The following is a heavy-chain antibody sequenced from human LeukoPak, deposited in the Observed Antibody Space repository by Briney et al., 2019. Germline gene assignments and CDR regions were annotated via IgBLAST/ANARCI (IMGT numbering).Heavy chain of an antibody. CDR1: GYTFTGYY. D-gene: IGHD3-10*01. Sequence: ASVKVSCKASGYTFTGYYMHWVRQAPGQGLEWMGWINPNSGGTNYAQKFQGRVTITRNTSISTAYMELSSLRSEDTAVYYCARGLWFGELWYFDYWGQGTLVTVSS. CDR3: ARGLWFGELWYFDY. J-gene: IGHJ4*02. CDR2: INPNSGGT. V-gene: IGHV1-2*02.